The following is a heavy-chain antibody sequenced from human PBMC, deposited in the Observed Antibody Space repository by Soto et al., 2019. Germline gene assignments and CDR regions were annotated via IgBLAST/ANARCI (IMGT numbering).Heavy chain of an antibody. D-gene: IGHD3-22*01. CDR2: ISSRSSTI. CDR1: GLTFSSYR. V-gene: IGHV3-48*04. J-gene: IGHJ3*02. Sequence: GGSLRPSCAASGLTFSSYRMNWVRKAPGKGLEGVSYISSRSSTIYYADSVKGRFTISRDNAKNSLYLQMNSLRAEDTAVYYCARGLRRDSSGNTRGAFDIWGQGTMVTVSS. CDR3: ARGLRRDSSGNTRGAFDI.